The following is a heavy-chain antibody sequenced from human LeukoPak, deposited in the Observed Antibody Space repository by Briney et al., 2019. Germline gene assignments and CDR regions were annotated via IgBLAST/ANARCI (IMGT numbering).Heavy chain of an antibody. J-gene: IGHJ1*01. CDR3: ARAQRAAAGTD. D-gene: IGHD6-13*01. V-gene: IGHV3-48*01. CDR1: GFTFSSYS. CDR2: ISSSSSTI. Sequence: GGSLRLSCAASGFTFSSYSINWVRQAPGKGLEWVSYISSSSSTIYYADSVKGRFTISRDNAKNSLYLQMNSLRAEDTAVYYCARAQRAAAGTDWGQGTLVTVSS.